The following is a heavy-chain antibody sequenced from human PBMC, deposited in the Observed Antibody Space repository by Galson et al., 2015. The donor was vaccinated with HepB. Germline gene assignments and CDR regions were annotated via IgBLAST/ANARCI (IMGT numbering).Heavy chain of an antibody. CDR1: GYTFTSYF. Sequence: SVKVSCKASGYTFTSYFMHWVRQAPGQGLEWMGIINPRDGSTGYAQKFQGRLTMTRDTSTTTVYMELSSLRSEDTAVYYCARRHCRSSRCYSNWFDPWRQGTLVTVSS. CDR3: ARRHCRSSRCYSNWFDP. D-gene: IGHD2-2*01. J-gene: IGHJ5*02. V-gene: IGHV1-46*01. CDR2: INPRDGST.